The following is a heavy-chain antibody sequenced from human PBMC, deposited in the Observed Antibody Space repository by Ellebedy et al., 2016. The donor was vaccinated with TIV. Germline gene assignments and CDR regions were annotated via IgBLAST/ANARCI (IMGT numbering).Heavy chain of an antibody. CDR2: IKTDGSSI. CDR3: ATLRLGELSLYNY. J-gene: IGHJ4*02. D-gene: IGHD3-16*02. CDR1: GFTFGSYW. V-gene: IGHV3-74*01. Sequence: GGSLRLSCVASGFTFGSYWMLWVRQAPGKGLEWVSRIKTDGSSITYADSVRGRFTISRDNAKNTLYLQMDSLRAEDTAVYYCATLRLGELSLYNYWGQGTLVTVSS.